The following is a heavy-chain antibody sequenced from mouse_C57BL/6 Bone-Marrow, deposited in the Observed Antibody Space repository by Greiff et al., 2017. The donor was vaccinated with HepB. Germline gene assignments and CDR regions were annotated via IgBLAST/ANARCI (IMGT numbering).Heavy chain of an antibody. CDR2: ISYDGSN. CDR3: AITTVVATDY. J-gene: IGHJ4*01. D-gene: IGHD1-1*01. CDR1: GYSITSRYY. V-gene: IGHV3-6*01. Sequence: EVKLMESGPGLVKPSQSLSLTCSVTGYSITSRYYWNWIRQFPGNKLEWMGYISYDGSNNYNPSLKNRSSITRDTSKNQLFLKLNSVTTEDTATYNCAITTVVATDYWGQGTSVTVSS.